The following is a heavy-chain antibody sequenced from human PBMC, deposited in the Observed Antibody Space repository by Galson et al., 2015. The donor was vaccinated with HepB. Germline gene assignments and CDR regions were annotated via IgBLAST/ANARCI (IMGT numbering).Heavy chain of an antibody. CDR2: ISSNGGST. D-gene: IGHD1-1*01. Sequence: SLRLSCAASGFTLSSIDMHWVRQAPGKGLEYVAVISSNGGSTHYAESAKGRFTISRDNSKNMLYFQMSSLRDEDTAVYYCMGWAWQLEREFDYWGQGIPVTVSS. J-gene: IGHJ4*02. CDR1: GFTLSSID. V-gene: IGHV3-64D*06. CDR3: MGWAWQLEREFDY.